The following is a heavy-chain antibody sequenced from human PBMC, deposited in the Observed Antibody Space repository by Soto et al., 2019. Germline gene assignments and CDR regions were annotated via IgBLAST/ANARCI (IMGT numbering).Heavy chain of an antibody. Sequence: ASVKVSCKASGGTFSSYAISWVRQAPGQGLEWMGGIIPIFGTANYAQKFQGRVTITADESTSTAYMELSSLRSEDTAVYYCAREEGYYDSSGYYYDMDVWGQGTTVTVSS. J-gene: IGHJ6*02. CDR1: GGTFSSYA. V-gene: IGHV1-69*13. CDR3: AREEGYYDSSGYYYDMDV. CDR2: IIPIFGTA. D-gene: IGHD3-22*01.